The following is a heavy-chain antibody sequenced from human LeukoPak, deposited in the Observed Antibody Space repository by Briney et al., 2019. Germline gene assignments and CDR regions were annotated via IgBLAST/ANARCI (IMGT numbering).Heavy chain of an antibody. CDR3: ARGGGSYGDYSLWLGY. Sequence: ASVKVSCKASGYTFSSYGFSWVRQAPGQGLEWMGWISAYTGHTMFAQKYQGRVTMTTDTSTSAAYMELRSLRSDDTAVYYCARGGGSYGDYSLWLGYWGQGTLVTVPS. J-gene: IGHJ4*02. CDR1: GYTFSSYG. CDR2: ISAYTGHT. D-gene: IGHD4-17*01. V-gene: IGHV1-18*01.